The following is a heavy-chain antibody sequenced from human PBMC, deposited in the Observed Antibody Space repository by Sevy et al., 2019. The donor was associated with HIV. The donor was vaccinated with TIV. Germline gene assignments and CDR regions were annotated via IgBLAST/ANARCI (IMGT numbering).Heavy chain of an antibody. V-gene: IGHV3-30*03. J-gene: IGHJ1*01. D-gene: IGHD1-1*01. Sequence: WGSLRLSCVASGFSFSSYGMHWVRQAPGKGLEWVATISFDATNKHYPDSVKGRFTISRDNFQNSLFLQMDSLRPEDTAVYYCALERLSSDVAEYFQNWGQGTLVTVSS. CDR2: ISFDATNK. CDR3: ALERLSSDVAEYFQN. CDR1: GFSFSSYG.